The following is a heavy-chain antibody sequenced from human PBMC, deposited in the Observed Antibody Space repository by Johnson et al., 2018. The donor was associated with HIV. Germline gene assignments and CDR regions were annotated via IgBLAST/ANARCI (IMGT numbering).Heavy chain of an antibody. CDR1: GFTFSSYA. V-gene: IGHV3-30*03. CDR3: TRAGQGAYSSSWYGTLGAFDI. Sequence: QVQLVESGGGLVQPGGSLRLSCAASGFTFSSYAMHWVRQAPGKGLEWVAVISSDGSENNYADSVKGRFTISRDNSKNTLYLQMNSLRAEDTAVYYCTRAGQGAYSSSWYGTLGAFDIWGQGTMVTVSS. D-gene: IGHD6-13*01. CDR2: ISSDGSEN. J-gene: IGHJ3*02.